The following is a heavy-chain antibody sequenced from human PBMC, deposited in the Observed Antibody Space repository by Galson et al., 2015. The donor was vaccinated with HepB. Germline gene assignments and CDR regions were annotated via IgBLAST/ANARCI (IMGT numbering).Heavy chain of an antibody. CDR3: AKEDDSSGYYRYRGGGLDY. Sequence: SLRLSCAASGFTFSSYAMSWVRQAPGKGLEWVSAISGSGGSTYYADSVKGRFTISRDNSKNTLYLQMNSLRAEDTAVYYCAKEDDSSGYYRYRGGGLDYWGQGTLVTVSS. CDR2: ISGSGGST. J-gene: IGHJ4*02. D-gene: IGHD3-22*01. V-gene: IGHV3-23*01. CDR1: GFTFSSYA.